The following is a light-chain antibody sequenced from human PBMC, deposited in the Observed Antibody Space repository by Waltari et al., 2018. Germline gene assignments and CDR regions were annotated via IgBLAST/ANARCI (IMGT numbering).Light chain of an antibody. V-gene: IGKV3-20*01. CDR3: QQYGTPQGYI. Sequence: EIVLTQSPGTLSLSPGETATLFCRANQRVSSNYFAWYQKKAGQSPRLLIYAASNRASGVPDRFSGRVSGAEFTLTISRLDPEDFAVYYCQQYGTPQGYIFGQGTKVDI. CDR2: AAS. CDR1: QRVSSNY. J-gene: IGKJ2*01.